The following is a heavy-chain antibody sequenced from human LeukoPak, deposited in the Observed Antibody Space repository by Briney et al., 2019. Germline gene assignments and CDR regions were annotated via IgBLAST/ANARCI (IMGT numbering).Heavy chain of an antibody. CDR2: ISGSSSDI. CDR3: ARDVRWLRFVFGH. D-gene: IGHD5-12*01. J-gene: IGHJ4*02. V-gene: IGHV3-48*02. CDR1: GFTFGSYS. Sequence: GGSLRLSCAASGFTFGSYSMNWVRQAPGKGLEWVSYISGSSSDIKYADSVKGRFTIPRDNAKNSLYLQMNSLRDEDTAVYYCARDVRWLRFVFGHWGQGTPVTVSS.